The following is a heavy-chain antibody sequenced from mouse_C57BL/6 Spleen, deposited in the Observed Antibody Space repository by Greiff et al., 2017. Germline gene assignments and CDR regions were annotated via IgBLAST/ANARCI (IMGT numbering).Heavy chain of an antibody. Sequence: QVQLKQSGPELVKPGASVKISCKASGYAFSSSWMNWVKQRPGKGLEWIGRIYPGDGDTNYNGKFKGKATLTADKSSSTAYMQLSSLTSEDSAVYFCARPDSSGYGFAYWGQGTLVTVSA. D-gene: IGHD3-2*02. V-gene: IGHV1-82*01. CDR3: ARPDSSGYGFAY. CDR2: IYPGDGDT. J-gene: IGHJ3*01. CDR1: GYAFSSSW.